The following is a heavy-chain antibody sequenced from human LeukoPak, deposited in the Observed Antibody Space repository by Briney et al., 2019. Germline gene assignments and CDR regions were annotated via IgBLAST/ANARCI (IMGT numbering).Heavy chain of an antibody. V-gene: IGHV3-21*01. CDR3: ARDSSLLISRFGLAV. J-gene: IGHJ3*01. CDR1: GFTFSSYS. Sequence: PGGSLRLSCAASGFTFSSYSMNWVRQPPGKGLEWVSSISSSSSYIYYADSVKGRFTISRDNAKNSLYLQMNSLRAEDTAVYYCARDSSLLISRFGLAVWGQGTMVTVSS. D-gene: IGHD3-10*01. CDR2: ISSSSSYI.